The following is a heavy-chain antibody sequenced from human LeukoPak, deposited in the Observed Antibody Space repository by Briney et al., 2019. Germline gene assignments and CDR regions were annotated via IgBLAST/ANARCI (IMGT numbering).Heavy chain of an antibody. V-gene: IGHV1-18*01. J-gene: IGHJ4*02. CDR1: GYTFISYG. CDR2: INAYNGNT. D-gene: IGHD2-2*01. Sequence: ASVKVSCKASGYTFISYGISWVRQAPGQGLEWMGWINAYNGNTNYAQKLQGRVTMTTDTSTSTAYMELRSLRSDDTAVYYCAREEFTAMPFDYWGQGTLVTVSS. CDR3: AREEFTAMPFDY.